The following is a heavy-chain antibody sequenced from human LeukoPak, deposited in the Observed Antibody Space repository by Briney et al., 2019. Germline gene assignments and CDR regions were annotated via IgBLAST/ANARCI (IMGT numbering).Heavy chain of an antibody. V-gene: IGHV4-34*01. CDR1: GGSFSGYY. CDR2: INHSGST. CDR3: ARGRVRWELPGRWYFDY. Sequence: SETLSLTCAVYGGSFSGYYWSWIRHPPGKGLEWIGEINHSGSTNYNPSPKSRVTISVDTSKNQFSLKLSSVTAADTAVYYCARGRVRWELPGRWYFDYWGKGTLVTVSS. J-gene: IGHJ4*02. D-gene: IGHD1-26*01.